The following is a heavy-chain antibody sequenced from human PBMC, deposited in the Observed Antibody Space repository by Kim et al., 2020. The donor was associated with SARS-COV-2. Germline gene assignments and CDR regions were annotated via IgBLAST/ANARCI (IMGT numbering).Heavy chain of an antibody. V-gene: IGHV4-59*13. J-gene: IGHJ6*02. CDR1: GGSISSYY. Sequence: SETLSLTCTVSGGSISSYYWSWIRQPPGKGLEWIGYIYYSGSTNYNPSLKSRVTISVDTSKNQFSLKLSSVTAADTAVYYCARVSYSQYCSSTSCYLDVWGQGTTVTVSS. CDR3: ARVSYSQYCSSTSCYLDV. CDR2: IYYSGST. D-gene: IGHD2-2*01.